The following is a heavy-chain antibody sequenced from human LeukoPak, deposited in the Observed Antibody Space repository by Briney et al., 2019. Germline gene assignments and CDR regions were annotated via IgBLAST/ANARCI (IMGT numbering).Heavy chain of an antibody. CDR1: GYTFTGYY. J-gene: IGHJ4*02. V-gene: IGHV1-2*02. Sequence: ASVKVSCEASGYTFTGYYMHWVRQAPGQGLEWMGWINPNSGGTNYAQKFQGRVTMTRDTSISTAYMELSRLRSDDTAVYYCARDSRMYYDFWSGYLMIDYWGQGTLVTVSS. CDR3: ARDSRMYYDFWSGYLMIDY. D-gene: IGHD3-3*01. CDR2: INPNSGGT.